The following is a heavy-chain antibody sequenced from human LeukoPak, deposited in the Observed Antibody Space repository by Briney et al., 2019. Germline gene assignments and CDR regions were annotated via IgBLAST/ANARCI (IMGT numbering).Heavy chain of an antibody. D-gene: IGHD3-22*01. Sequence: SETLSLTCAVYGGSFSDYYWSWIRQPPGKGLEWIGDINHSGSTNYNPSLKSRVTISVDTSKNQFSLKLSSVTAADTAVYCCARGGGSSGYYYSYWGQGTLVSVSS. J-gene: IGHJ4*02. CDR2: INHSGST. CDR1: GGSFSDYY. V-gene: IGHV4-34*01. CDR3: ARGGGSSGYYYSY.